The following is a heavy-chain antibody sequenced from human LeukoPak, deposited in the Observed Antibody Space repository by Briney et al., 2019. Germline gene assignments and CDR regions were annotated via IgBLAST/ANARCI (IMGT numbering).Heavy chain of an antibody. CDR1: GDSTAGYF. CDR2: VYRSGQS. V-gene: IGHV4-59*12. CDR3: ASGKYYYDDSASVNRASRTAFHI. Sequence: SETLSLTCSVSGDSTAGYFWGWIRQSPGRAPEWLAYVYRSGQSDYNSSLRGRVTVSLDRSKTQVSLRLRSLTAADTPVYYCASGKYYYDDSASVNRASRTAFHIWAQGTMVLDSS. D-gene: IGHD3-22*01. J-gene: IGHJ3*02.